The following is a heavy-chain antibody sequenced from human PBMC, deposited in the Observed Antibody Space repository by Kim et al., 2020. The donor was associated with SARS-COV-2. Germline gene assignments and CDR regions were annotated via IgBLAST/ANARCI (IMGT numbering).Heavy chain of an antibody. CDR2: IYYSGST. V-gene: IGHV4-39*01. Sequence: SETLSLTCTVSGGSISSSSYYWGWIRQPPGKGLEWIGSIYYSGSTYYNPSLKSRVTISVDTSKNQFSLKLSSVTATDTAVYYCAGLARLTGPYWGYNWFDPWGQGTLVTVSS. J-gene: IGHJ5*02. CDR3: AGLARLTGPYWGYNWFDP. D-gene: IGHD3-9*01. CDR1: GGSISSSSYY.